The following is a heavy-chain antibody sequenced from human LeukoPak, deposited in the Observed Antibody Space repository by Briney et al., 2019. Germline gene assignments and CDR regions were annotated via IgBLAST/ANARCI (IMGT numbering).Heavy chain of an antibody. J-gene: IGHJ4*02. CDR3: ARFSGDSSSLY. CDR1: GYIFTNYW. CDR2: IYPTDSDN. D-gene: IGHD6-6*01. V-gene: IGHV5-51*01. Sequence: GASMGIYSEGSGYIFTNYWIGWVRQTRGKGLERMGIIYPTDSDNRYSQSFQGQITSSDDRSIITVYLQWSSLKASDTAMYYCARFSGDSSSLYWGQGTLVTVSS.